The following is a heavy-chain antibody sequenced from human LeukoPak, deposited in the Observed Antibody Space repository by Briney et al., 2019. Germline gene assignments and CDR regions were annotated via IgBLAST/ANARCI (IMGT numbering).Heavy chain of an antibody. J-gene: IGHJ4*02. CDR2: IYPGDSDT. V-gene: IGHV5-51*01. CDR3: ARAKYSNYAFDY. CDR1: GYSFTSYW. D-gene: IGHD4-11*01. Sequence: GGSLRLSCKGSGYSFTSYWIGWVRQMPGKGLEWMGIIYPGDSDTRYSPSFQGQVTISADKSISTAYLQWSSLKASDTAMYYCARAKYSNYAFDYWGQGTLVTVSS.